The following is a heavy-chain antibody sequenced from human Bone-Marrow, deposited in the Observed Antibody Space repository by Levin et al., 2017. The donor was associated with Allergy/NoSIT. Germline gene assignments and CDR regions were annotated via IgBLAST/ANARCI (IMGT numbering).Heavy chain of an antibody. D-gene: IGHD2-8*01. V-gene: IGHV3-30*04. CDR3: AKAHCANGVCYRSKGGSYY. Sequence: GGSLRLSCTASGMTFSSYAMHWVRQAPGKGLEWVALISHDGSNKYYADSVRGRFTVSRDKNTLYLQMNTLRAEDTAVYYCAKAHCANGVCYRSKGGSYYWGQGTLVAVSS. CDR2: ISHDGSNK. CDR1: GMTFSSYA. J-gene: IGHJ4*02.